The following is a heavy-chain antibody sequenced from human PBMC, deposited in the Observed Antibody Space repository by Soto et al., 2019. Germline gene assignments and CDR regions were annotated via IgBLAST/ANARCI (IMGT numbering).Heavy chain of an antibody. V-gene: IGHV3-23*01. D-gene: IGHD5-12*01. J-gene: IGHJ2*01. CDR1: GFTLGKYA. Sequence: GGYLGLSCAASGFTLGKYAMRWVRHASGKGLEWVSVISSRGGSTHYEDSVKGRFTISRDNSKNTLYLQTNSLRVDDTAVYYCVFDQGYGGYCDRHSLCTRRSSDL. CDR3: VFDQGYGGYCDRHSLCTRRSSDL. CDR2: ISSRGGST.